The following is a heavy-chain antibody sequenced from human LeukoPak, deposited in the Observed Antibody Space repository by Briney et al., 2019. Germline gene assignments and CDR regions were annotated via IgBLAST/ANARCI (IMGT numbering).Heavy chain of an antibody. J-gene: IGHJ4*02. CDR3: ARIRIVGATVDY. V-gene: IGHV4-38-2*01. CDR2: IYHSGST. Sequence: SETLSLTCAVSGYPISSGYYWGWIRQPPGKGLEWIGSIYHSGSTYYNPSLKSRVTISVDTSKSQFSLKLSSVTAADTAVYYCARIRIVGATVDYWGQGTLVTVSS. CDR1: GYPISSGYY. D-gene: IGHD1-26*01.